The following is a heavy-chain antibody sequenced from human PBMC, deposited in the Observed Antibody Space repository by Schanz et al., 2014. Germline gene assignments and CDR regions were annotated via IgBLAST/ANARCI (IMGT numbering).Heavy chain of an antibody. D-gene: IGHD3-10*01. Sequence: VHLLESGGGLVEPGGSLRLSCAASGFSFSDYYMSWIRQAPGKGLEWVAYISSSSSTIHYADSVKGRFTISRDNAKNSLYLQMNSLRAEDTAVYYCAKGRFGELSAFDIWGQGTMVTVSS. CDR3: AKGRFGELSAFDI. CDR2: ISSSSSTI. J-gene: IGHJ3*02. V-gene: IGHV3-11*01. CDR1: GFSFSDYY.